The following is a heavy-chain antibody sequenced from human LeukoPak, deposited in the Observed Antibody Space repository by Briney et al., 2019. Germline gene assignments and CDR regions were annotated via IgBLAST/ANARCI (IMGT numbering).Heavy chain of an antibody. V-gene: IGHV1-69*13. J-gene: IGHJ6*03. D-gene: IGHD5-24*01. Sequence: ASVKVSCKASGATFSSYAISWVRQAPGQGLEWMGVIILIFGAANYAQKFQGRVTITAYESTSTAYMELSSLRSEDPAVYYRARGDPAGRWYYYMAVWGKGTTVTISS. CDR3: ARGDPAGRWYYYMAV. CDR1: GATFSSYA. CDR2: IILIFGAA.